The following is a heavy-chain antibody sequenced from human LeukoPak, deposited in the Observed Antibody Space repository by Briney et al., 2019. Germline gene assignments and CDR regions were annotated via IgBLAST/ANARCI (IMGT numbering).Heavy chain of an antibody. J-gene: IGHJ4*02. CDR2: INWNGGST. CDR3: TTDYDILPLQD. D-gene: IGHD3-9*01. V-gene: IGHV3-20*04. CDR1: GFTFDDYG. Sequence: GGSLRLSCAASGFTFDDYGMSWVRQAPGKGLEWVSGINWNGGSTGYADSVKGRFTISRDNAKNSLYLQMNSLRAEDTAVYYCTTDYDILPLQDWGQGTLVTVSS.